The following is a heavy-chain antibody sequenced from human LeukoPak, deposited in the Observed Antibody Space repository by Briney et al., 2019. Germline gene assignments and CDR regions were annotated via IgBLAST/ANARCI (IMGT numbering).Heavy chain of an antibody. CDR1: GGSISSSSYY. Sequence: SETLSLTCTVSGGSISSSSYYWGWIRQPPGKGLEWIGSIYYSGSTYYNPSLKSRVTISVDTSKNQFSLKLSSVTAADTAVYYCARLGSSRLDIDYWGQGTLVTVSS. CDR2: IYYSGST. V-gene: IGHV4-39*07. J-gene: IGHJ4*02. D-gene: IGHD2-2*03. CDR3: ARLGSSRLDIDY.